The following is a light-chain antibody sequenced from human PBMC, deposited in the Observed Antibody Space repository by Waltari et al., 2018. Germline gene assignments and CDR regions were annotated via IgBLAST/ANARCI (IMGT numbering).Light chain of an antibody. V-gene: IGKV4-1*01. CDR1: QSILYSSNDKNY. CDR2: WAS. CDR3: QQYYRSRT. Sequence: DIVMTQSPDSLAVSRGERATINCKSSQSILYSSNDKNYLAWYQQKPGQPPKLLIYWASTRESGVPDRFSGSGSGTDFTLTISSVQAEDVAVYYCQQYYRSRTFGQGTKVEIK. J-gene: IGKJ1*01.